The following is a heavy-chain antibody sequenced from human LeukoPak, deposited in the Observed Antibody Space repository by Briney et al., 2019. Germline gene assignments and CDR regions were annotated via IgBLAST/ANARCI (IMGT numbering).Heavy chain of an antibody. V-gene: IGHV4-59*01. Sequence: SETLSLTCTVSGGSISSYYWSWIRQPPGKGLEWIGYIYYSGSTNYNPSLKSRVTISVDTSKNQFSLKLSPVTAADTAVYYCARDYGITMVRGAPRPYYYYGMDVWGKGTTVTVSS. CDR1: GGSISSYY. D-gene: IGHD3-10*01. J-gene: IGHJ6*04. CDR3: ARDYGITMVRGAPRPYYYYGMDV. CDR2: IYYSGST.